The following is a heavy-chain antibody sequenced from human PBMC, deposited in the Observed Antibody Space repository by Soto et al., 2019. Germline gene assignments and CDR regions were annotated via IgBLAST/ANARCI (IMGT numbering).Heavy chain of an antibody. V-gene: IGHV4-59*01. D-gene: IGHD3-22*01. CDR1: GGSMSSFY. J-gene: IGHJ5*02. Sequence: RSLTCTVSGGSMSSFYWNWFRQPPGRGLEWIGNVHYSGSTNYNPSLKSRVTISVDTSKNQISLNLSSVTAADTAVYYCARSGFCYDRDPSKGWIGPWGQGSLVTVSS. CDR3: ARSGFCYDRDPSKGWIGP. CDR2: VHYSGST.